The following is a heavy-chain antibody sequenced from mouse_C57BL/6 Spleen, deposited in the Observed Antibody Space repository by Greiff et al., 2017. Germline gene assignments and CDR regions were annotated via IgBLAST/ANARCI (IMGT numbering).Heavy chain of an antibody. J-gene: IGHJ2*01. D-gene: IGHD2-2*01. CDR1: GYTFTDYY. Sequence: VQLQQSGAELVRPGASVKLSCKASGYTFTDYYINWVKQRPGQGLEWIARIYPGSGNTYYNEKFKGKATLTAEKSSSTAYMQLSSLTSEDSAVYFCARGLSTMVYYFDYWGQGTTLTVSS. V-gene: IGHV1-76*01. CDR2: IYPGSGNT. CDR3: ARGLSTMVYYFDY.